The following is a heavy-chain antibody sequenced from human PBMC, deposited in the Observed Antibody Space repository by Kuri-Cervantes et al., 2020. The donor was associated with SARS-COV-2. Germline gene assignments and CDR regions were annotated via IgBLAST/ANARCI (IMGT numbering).Heavy chain of an antibody. CDR1: GYTFTSYY. D-gene: IGHD3-10*01. V-gene: IGHV1-46*01. Sequence: ASVKVSCKASGYTFTSYYMHWVRQAPGQGLEWMGIINPSGGSTSYAQKFQGRVTMTRDTSTSTVYMELSSLRSEDTAVYYCARGRVLLWFGELYFDYWGQGTLVTVSS. CDR3: ARGRVLLWFGELYFDY. CDR2: INPSGGST. J-gene: IGHJ4*02.